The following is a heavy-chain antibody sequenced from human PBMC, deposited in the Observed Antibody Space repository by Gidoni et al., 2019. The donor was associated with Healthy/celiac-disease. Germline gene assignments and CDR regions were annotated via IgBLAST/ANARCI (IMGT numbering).Heavy chain of an antibody. CDR3: ARDSVTNYYYYGMDV. CDR2: ISSSSSTI. Sequence: EVQLVESGGGLVQPGGSLRLSCAASGFTFSRYSMNWVRQAPGKGLEWVSYISSSSSTIYYADSVKGRFTISRDNAKNSLYLQMNSLRDEDTAVYYCARDSVTNYYYYGMDVWGQGTTVTVSS. D-gene: IGHD1-1*01. CDR1: GFTFSRYS. V-gene: IGHV3-48*02. J-gene: IGHJ6*02.